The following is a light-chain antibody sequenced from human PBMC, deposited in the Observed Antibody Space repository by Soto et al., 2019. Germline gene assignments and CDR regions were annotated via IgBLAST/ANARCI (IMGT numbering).Light chain of an antibody. Sequence: QSVLTQPPSVSAAPGQKDTISCSGSSSNIGGNSVSWYQQLPGTAPKLLIYDDNMRPSGIPDRCSGSKSGTSATLGITGFQTGDEADYYCGSWDSSLSAYVFGTGTKVTVL. CDR1: SSNIGGNS. V-gene: IGLV1-51*01. CDR2: DDN. CDR3: GSWDSSLSAYV. J-gene: IGLJ1*01.